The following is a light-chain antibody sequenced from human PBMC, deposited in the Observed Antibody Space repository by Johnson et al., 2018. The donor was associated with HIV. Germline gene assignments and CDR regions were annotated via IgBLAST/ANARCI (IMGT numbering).Light chain of an antibody. CDR1: SSNIGKNY. CDR3: AAWDSALGAHYV. J-gene: IGLJ1*01. Sequence: QSVLSQPPSVSAAPRQKVTISCSGSSSNIGKNYVSWYRHLPGTAPKLLIYEKNKRPSGIPDRFSASKSGTSATLDITGLQPGDEADYYCAAWDSALGAHYVFGTGTKVTVL. CDR2: EKN. V-gene: IGLV1-51*01.